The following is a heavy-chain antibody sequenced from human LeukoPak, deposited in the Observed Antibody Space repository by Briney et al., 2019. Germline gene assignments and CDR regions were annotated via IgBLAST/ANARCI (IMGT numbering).Heavy chain of an antibody. Sequence: GASVKVSCKASGGTFSSYAISWVRQAPGQGLEWMGGIIPIFGTANYAQKFQGRVTITTDESTSTAYMELSSLRSEDTAVYYCARDPNGDYVGAFDFRGRGTLVTVSS. CDR3: ARDPNGDYVGAFDF. D-gene: IGHD4-17*01. J-gene: IGHJ3*01. V-gene: IGHV1-69*05. CDR2: IIPIFGTA. CDR1: GGTFSSYA.